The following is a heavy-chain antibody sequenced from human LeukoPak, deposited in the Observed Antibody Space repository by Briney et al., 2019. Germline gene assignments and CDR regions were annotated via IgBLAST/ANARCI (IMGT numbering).Heavy chain of an antibody. Sequence: SETLSLTCAVYGGSFSGYYWSWIRQPPRKGQEWIGEINHSGSTNYNPSLKSRVTISVDTSKNQFSLKLSSVTAADTAVYYCARGRALSYWGQGTLVTVSS. V-gene: IGHV4-34*01. D-gene: IGHD2-8*01. CDR1: GGSFSGYY. CDR2: INHSGST. J-gene: IGHJ4*02. CDR3: ARGRALSY.